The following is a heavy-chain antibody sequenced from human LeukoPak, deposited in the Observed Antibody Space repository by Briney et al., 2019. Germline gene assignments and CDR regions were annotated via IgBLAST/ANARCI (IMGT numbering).Heavy chain of an antibody. V-gene: IGHV4-4*07. CDR2: IYSSGNT. Sequence: SETLSLTCTVSGDSISSYYWSWIRQPAGKGLEWIGRIYSSGNTNYNPSLKSRVTMSVDTSKNQFSLKLNSVTAADTAVYYCARMYSGSYGGIDYWGQGTLVTVSS. J-gene: IGHJ4*02. CDR1: GDSISSYY. CDR3: ARMYSGSYGGIDY. D-gene: IGHD1-26*01.